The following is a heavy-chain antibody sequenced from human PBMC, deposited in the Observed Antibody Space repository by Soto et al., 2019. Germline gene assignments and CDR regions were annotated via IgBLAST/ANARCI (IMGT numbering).Heavy chain of an antibody. Sequence: GASVKVSCKASGYTFTSYGISWVRQAPGQGLEWMGWISAYNGNTNYAQKLQGRVTMTTDTSTSTAYMELRSLRSDDTAVYYCARDSCTSCYTDYYYGMDVWGQGTTVTVSS. CDR3: ARDSCTSCYTDYYYGMDV. J-gene: IGHJ6*02. CDR2: ISAYNGNT. CDR1: GYTFTSYG. V-gene: IGHV1-18*04. D-gene: IGHD2-2*02.